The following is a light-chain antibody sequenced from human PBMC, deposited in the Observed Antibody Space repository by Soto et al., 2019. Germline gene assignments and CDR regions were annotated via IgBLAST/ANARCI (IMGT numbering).Light chain of an antibody. J-gene: IGKJ2*01. CDR3: KQYGSSPPYT. CDR2: GAS. Sequence: EIVLTQSPGTLSLSPGERATLSCRASQSVSSSYLAWYQQKPGQAPRLLIYGASSRATGIPDRFSGSGSGTDVTLTISRLEPEDFAVYYCKQYGSSPPYTFGQGTKREIK. CDR1: QSVSSSY. V-gene: IGKV3-20*01.